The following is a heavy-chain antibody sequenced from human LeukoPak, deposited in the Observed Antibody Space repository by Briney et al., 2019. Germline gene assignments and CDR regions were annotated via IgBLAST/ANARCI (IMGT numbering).Heavy chain of an antibody. CDR2: IYYSGST. Sequence: SDTLSLTCTVSGGSISSYYWSWIRQPPGTGLEWIGDIYYSGSTNYNPSLKSRVTISVDPSKNQLSLKLSSVTAADTALYYCARLVGREFYEFGSRFPASDAFDIWGQGTMVTVSS. V-gene: IGHV4-59*07. CDR1: GGSISSYY. CDR3: ARLVGREFYEFGSRFPASDAFDI. D-gene: IGHD3-3*01. J-gene: IGHJ3*02.